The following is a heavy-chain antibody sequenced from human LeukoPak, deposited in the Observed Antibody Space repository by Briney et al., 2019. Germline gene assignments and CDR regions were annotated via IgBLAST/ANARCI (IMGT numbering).Heavy chain of an antibody. CDR3: ARGTRVTSFGVAYNWFDP. CDR2: IYYSETT. Sequence: SQSLSLTCTVSGRSISSRSYYWGRIRQPPGKGLEWIGRIYYSETTYNNPSLKSRVTISVDTSKNQFSLKLGSVTAADTAVCYCARGTRVTSFGVAYNWFDPWGQGTLVTVSS. CDR1: GRSISSRSYY. V-gene: IGHV4-39*01. J-gene: IGHJ5*02. D-gene: IGHD3-3*01.